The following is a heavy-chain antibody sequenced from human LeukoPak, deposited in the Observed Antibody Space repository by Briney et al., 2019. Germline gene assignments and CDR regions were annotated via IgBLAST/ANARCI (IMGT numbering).Heavy chain of an antibody. V-gene: IGHV1-18*01. CDR1: GFTFTKFA. CDR2: INTINGNT. J-gene: IGHJ6*03. CDR3: ARRGAARPPYFYYYLDV. D-gene: IGHD6-6*01. Sequence: ASVKASCKASGFTFTKFAFHWVRQAPGQGLEWMGWINTINGNTDYAQKFQGRVTVTTDTSTSTAYLELRSLTSDGTAIYFCARRGAARPPYFYYYLDVWGEGTTVTVSS.